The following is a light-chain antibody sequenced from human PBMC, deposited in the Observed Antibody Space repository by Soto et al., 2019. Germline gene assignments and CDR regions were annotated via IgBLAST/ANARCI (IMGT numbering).Light chain of an antibody. CDR1: QSISSY. J-gene: IGKJ4*01. CDR3: QQFNSYSLT. CDR2: AAS. V-gene: IGKV1-9*01. Sequence: IQLTQSPSSRSASLGDRVTITCRASQSISSYLAWYHQKPGKAPNRLIYAASTIQSGVIPKFSGSGCGTDFTLTISSLKDEDSATYYCQQFNSYSLTLGGGTKVDIK.